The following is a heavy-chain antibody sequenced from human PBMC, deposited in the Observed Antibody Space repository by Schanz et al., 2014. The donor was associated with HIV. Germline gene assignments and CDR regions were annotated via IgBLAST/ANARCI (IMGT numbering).Heavy chain of an antibody. CDR3: ARDAARYFDWSYYFDF. CDR2: ISSDGSEE. D-gene: IGHD3-9*01. Sequence: VQLVESGGGVVQPGRSLRLSCAASGFTFSSFGMHWVRQAPGKGLEWVAVISSDGSEEYFADSVKGRFTISRDNAKNSLYLQMNSLRAEDTAVYYCARDAARYFDWSYYFDFWGQGTLVTVSS. V-gene: IGHV3-30*03. J-gene: IGHJ4*02. CDR1: GFTFSSFG.